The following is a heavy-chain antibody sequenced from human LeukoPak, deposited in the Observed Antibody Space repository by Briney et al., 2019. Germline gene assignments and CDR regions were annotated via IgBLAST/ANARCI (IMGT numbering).Heavy chain of an antibody. CDR3: ARDLQTGLAFDA. J-gene: IGHJ3*01. V-gene: IGHV3-21*06. D-gene: IGHD7-27*01. CDR1: GFSFSSST. Sequence: GGSLRLSCAASGFSFSSSTMNWVRQAPGKALEWVSSLSGGGRLIWYAGSVKGRFTISRDNAANSLFLQMNSLRVEDTAVYYCARDLQTGLAFDAWGQGTVVAVSS. CDR2: LSGGGRLI.